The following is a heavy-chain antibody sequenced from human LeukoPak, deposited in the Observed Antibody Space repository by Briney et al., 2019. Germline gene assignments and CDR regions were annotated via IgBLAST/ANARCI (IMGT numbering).Heavy chain of an antibody. J-gene: IGHJ4*02. CDR2: INPNSGGT. D-gene: IGHD3-10*01. CDR1: GYTFTDYY. V-gene: IGHV1-2*02. Sequence: ASAKVSCKASGYTFTDYYMHWVRQAPGQGLEWMAWINPNSGGTNYAQKFQGRVTMTRDTSISTAYMELSRLRSDDTAVYYCARESNFGEGFDYWGQGTLVTVSS. CDR3: ARESNFGEGFDY.